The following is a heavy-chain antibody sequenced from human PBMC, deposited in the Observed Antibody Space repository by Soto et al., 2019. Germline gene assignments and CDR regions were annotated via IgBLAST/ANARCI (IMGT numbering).Heavy chain of an antibody. D-gene: IGHD3-16*01. J-gene: IGHJ3*02. Sequence: GGSLRLSCAASGFTFSSYGMHWVRQAPGKGLEWVAVIWYDGSNKYYADSVKGRFTISRDNSKNTLYLQMNSLRAEDTAVYSCARSRGGNKDAFDIWGQGTMVTVSS. CDR2: IWYDGSNK. CDR1: GFTFSSYG. CDR3: ARSRGGNKDAFDI. V-gene: IGHV3-33*01.